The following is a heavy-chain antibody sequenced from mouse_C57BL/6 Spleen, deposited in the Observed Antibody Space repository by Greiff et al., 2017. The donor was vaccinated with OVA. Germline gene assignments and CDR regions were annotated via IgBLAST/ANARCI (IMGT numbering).Heavy chain of an antibody. CDR3: ARCGVGTGPRDY. J-gene: IGHJ2*01. D-gene: IGHD1-1*02. CDR1: GYTFTDYY. V-gene: IGHV1-26*01. Sequence: EVQLQQSGPELVKPGASVKISCKASGYTFTDYYMNWVKQSHGKSLEWIGDINPNNGGTSYNQKFKGKATLTVDKSSSTAYMELRSLTSEDSAVYYCARCGVGTGPRDYWGQGTTLTVSS. CDR2: INPNNGGT.